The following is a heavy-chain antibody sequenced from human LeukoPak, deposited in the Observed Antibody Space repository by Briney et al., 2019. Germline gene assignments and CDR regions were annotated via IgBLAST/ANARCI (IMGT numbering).Heavy chain of an antibody. J-gene: IGHJ4*02. CDR1: GFTFSSYS. CDR3: ARAPTVLAGYCSSSSCQADY. D-gene: IGHD2-2*01. V-gene: IGHV3-21*01. CDR2: ISGDSSYI. Sequence: GGSLRLSCAASGFTFSSYSMNWVRQAPGKGLEWVSAISGDSSYIYYADSVRGRFTISRDNAENSLYLQINSLRVEDTAVYYCARAPTVLAGYCSSSSCQADYWGQGTLVTVSS.